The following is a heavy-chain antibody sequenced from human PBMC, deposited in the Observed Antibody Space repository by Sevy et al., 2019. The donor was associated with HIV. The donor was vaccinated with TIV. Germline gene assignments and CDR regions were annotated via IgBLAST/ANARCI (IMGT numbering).Heavy chain of an antibody. Sequence: GGSLRLSCAASGFTFSSYSMNWVRQAPGKGLEWVSSISTSSSYIYYADSMKGRFTISRDNAKNSRYLQMNSLRAEDTAVYYCARDEVGGSYWEFDYWGQGTLVTVSS. CDR2: ISTSSSYI. V-gene: IGHV3-21*01. CDR3: ARDEVGGSYWEFDY. J-gene: IGHJ4*02. D-gene: IGHD1-26*01. CDR1: GFTFSSYS.